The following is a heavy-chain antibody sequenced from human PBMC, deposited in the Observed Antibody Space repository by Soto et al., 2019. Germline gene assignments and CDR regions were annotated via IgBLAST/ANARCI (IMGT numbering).Heavy chain of an antibody. V-gene: IGHV3-49*03. CDR1: GFKFGNYA. D-gene: IGHD3-10*01. CDR3: MCLNYHGSGAHDY. J-gene: IGHJ4*02. Sequence: PGGSLRLSCTTSGFKFGNYAMNWFRQAPGEGPEWVGFIRTKQFGEATQYAASVRGRFVISRDDSSGVVYLQMNNLHTEDTAVYYCMCLNYHGSGAHDYWGQGTQVTGS. CDR2: IRTKQFGEAT.